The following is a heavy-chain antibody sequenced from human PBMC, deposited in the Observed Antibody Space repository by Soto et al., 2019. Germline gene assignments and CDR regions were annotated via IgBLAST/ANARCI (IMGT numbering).Heavy chain of an antibody. D-gene: IGHD2-15*01. V-gene: IGHV1-2*04. CDR3: ARGGERDSGYPHSHCSGGSCYSGVNYYGMDV. CDR1: GYTFTGYY. Sequence: ASVKVSCKASGYTFTGYYMHWVRQAPGQGLEWMGWINPNSGGTNYAQKFQGWVTMTRDTSISTAYMELSRRRSDDTAVYYCARGGERDSGYPHSHCSGGSCYSGVNYYGMDVWGQGTTVTVSS. J-gene: IGHJ6*02. CDR2: INPNSGGT.